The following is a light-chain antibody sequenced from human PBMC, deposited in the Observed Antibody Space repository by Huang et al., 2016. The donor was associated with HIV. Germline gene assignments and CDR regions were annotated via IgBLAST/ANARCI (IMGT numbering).Light chain of an antibody. CDR3: QKYNSVPRT. J-gene: IGKJ1*01. Sequence: DIQMTQSPSSLSASVGDRVTLSCRASQDIGTYLAWYQHKPGKVPNLLIDATSTLQSGVPSQFSGSGSGTNFTLTIGSLRPEDVATYYCQKYNSVPRTFGHGTKVQIK. V-gene: IGKV1-27*01. CDR1: QDIGTY. CDR2: ATS.